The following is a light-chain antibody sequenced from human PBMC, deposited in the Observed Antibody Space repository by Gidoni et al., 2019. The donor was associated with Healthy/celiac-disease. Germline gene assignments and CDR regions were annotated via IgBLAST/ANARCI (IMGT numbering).Light chain of an antibody. CDR3: SSYTTTSLYV. J-gene: IGLJ1*01. Sequence: QSALPQPASVSGSLGQSITISCTGSYSDIGAYNYVSWYQQHPGKAPKLLIYDVSYRPSGVSNRFSGSKSGNTASLTISGLQAEDEADYYCSSYTTTSLYVFGTGTRVAAL. CDR2: DVS. V-gene: IGLV2-14*01. CDR1: YSDIGAYNY.